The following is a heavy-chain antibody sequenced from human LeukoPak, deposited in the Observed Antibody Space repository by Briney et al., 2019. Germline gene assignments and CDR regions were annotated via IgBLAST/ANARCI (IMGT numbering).Heavy chain of an antibody. CDR2: ISSSSSYI. D-gene: IGHD1-26*01. CDR3: ARDPSGTRAFDI. V-gene: IGHV3-21*01. J-gene: IGHJ3*02. Sequence: PGGSLRLSCAASGFTFSSYAMHWVRQAPGKGLEWVSSISSSSSYIYYADSVKGRFTISRDNAKNSLYLQMNSLRAEDRAVYYCARDPSGTRAFDIWGQGTMVTVSS. CDR1: GFTFSSYA.